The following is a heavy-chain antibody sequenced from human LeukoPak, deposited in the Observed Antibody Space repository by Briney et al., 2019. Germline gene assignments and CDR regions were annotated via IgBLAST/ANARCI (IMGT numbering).Heavy chain of an antibody. J-gene: IGHJ5*02. Sequence: SETLSLTCAAYGGSFSGYYWSWIRQPPGKGLEWIGEINHSGSTNYNPSLKSRVTISVDTSKNQFSLKLSSVTAADTAVYYCARGPGYCSSTSCYKGWFDPWGQGTLVTVSS. V-gene: IGHV4-34*01. CDR3: ARGPGYCSSTSCYKGWFDP. D-gene: IGHD2-2*02. CDR2: INHSGST. CDR1: GGSFSGYY.